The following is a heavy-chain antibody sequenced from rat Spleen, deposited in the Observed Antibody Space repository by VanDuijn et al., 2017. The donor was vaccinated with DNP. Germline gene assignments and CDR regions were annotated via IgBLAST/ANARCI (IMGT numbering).Heavy chain of an antibody. Sequence: EVQLVESGGGLVQPGRSLKLSCAASGFTFSDYYMAWVRQAPTKGLEWVASISYDGGSTYYRDSVKGRFTISRYIVKNILYLQMNSLRSEDMATYYCARHVLPLRVWDYWGQGVMVTVSS. CDR2: ISYDGGST. V-gene: IGHV5-22*01. D-gene: IGHD1-4*01. CDR3: ARHVLPLRVWDY. J-gene: IGHJ2*01. CDR1: GFTFSDYY.